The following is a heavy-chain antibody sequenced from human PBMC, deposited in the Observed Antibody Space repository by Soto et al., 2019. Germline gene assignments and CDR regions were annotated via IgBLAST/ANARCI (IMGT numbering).Heavy chain of an antibody. CDR3: ASHSWYLGDNFFRP. CDR2: VYYTGST. D-gene: IGHD6-13*01. V-gene: IGHV4-39*01. J-gene: IGHJ5*02. Sequence: SATLSLTRNLGCFPGNYRTFFWALVRQAPGRGLEWIGSVYYTGSTYYSPSFEGRVAISVGTSKNEFFLTLTSVTASDTAVYFCASHSWYLGDNFFRPWGQGTLVTVS. CDR1: CFPGNYRTFF.